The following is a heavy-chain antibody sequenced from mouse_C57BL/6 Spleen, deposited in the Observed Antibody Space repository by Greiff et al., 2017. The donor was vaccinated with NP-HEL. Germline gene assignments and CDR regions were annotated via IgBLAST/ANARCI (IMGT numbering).Heavy chain of an antibody. CDR2: ISDGGSYT. J-gene: IGHJ3*01. CDR3: AREYYGSSYPFAY. D-gene: IGHD1-1*01. Sequence: EVKLVESGGGLVKPGGSLKLSCAASGFTFSSYAMSWVRQTPEKRLEWVATISDGGSYTYYPANVKGRFTISRDNAKNNLYLQMSHLKSEDTAMYYCAREYYGSSYPFAYWGQGTLVTVSA. CDR1: GFTFSSYA. V-gene: IGHV5-4*01.